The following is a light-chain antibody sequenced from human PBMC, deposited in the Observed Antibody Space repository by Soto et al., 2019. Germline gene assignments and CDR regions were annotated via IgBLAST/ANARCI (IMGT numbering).Light chain of an antibody. J-gene: IGLJ3*02. CDR2: EVS. Sequence: QSVLTQPASVSGSPGQSITISCTGTDSDVGNYNHVSWYQQHPGEAPKLMIYEVSMRPSGVSNRFSGSKSANTASLTISGLHAEDEADYYCCSFARSRIWVFGGGTKVTVL. CDR3: CSFARSRIWV. CDR1: DSDVGNYNH. V-gene: IGLV2-23*02.